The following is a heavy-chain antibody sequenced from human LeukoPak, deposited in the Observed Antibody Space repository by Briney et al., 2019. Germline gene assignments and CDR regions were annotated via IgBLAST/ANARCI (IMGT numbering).Heavy chain of an antibody. J-gene: IGHJ3*02. CDR2: INPSDGTT. CDR1: GYTFTSYY. Sequence: GASVKFSCKASGYTFTSYYNHWVRQAPGQGLEWLGVINPSDGTTTYAQKFQDRVTMTRDTSESAVYLEMSSLTFEDTAMYYCGRAEWFGALVIWGQGTMITVSP. CDR3: GRAEWFGALVI. D-gene: IGHD3-10*01. V-gene: IGHV1-46*01.